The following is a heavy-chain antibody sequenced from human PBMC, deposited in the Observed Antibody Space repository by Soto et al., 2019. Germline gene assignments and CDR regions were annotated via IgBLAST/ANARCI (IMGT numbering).Heavy chain of an antibody. Sequence: QVQLVQSGAEVKKPGSSVKVSCKASGGTFSSYTISWVRQAPGQGLEWMGRIIPILGIANYAQKFQGRVTITADKSTSTAYRELSSLRAEDTAVYYCARDRGVPAANYAYYGMDVWGQGTTVTVSS. CDR2: IIPILGIA. CDR3: ARDRGVPAANYAYYGMDV. D-gene: IGHD2-2*01. CDR1: GGTFSSYT. V-gene: IGHV1-69*08. J-gene: IGHJ6*02.